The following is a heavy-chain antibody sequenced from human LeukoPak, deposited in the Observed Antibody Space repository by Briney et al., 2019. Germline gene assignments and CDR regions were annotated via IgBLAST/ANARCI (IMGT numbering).Heavy chain of an antibody. CDR2: IIPILGIA. J-gene: IGHJ6*03. D-gene: IGHD3-10*01. V-gene: IGHV1-69*04. CDR3: ARATYYYGSGSFFYYYYYMDV. CDR1: GGTFSSYA. Sequence: GASVKVSCKASGGTFSSYAISWVRQAPGQGLEWMGRIIPILGIANYAQKFQGRVTITADESTSTAYMELSSLRSEDTAVYYCARATYYYGSGSFFYYYYYMDVWGKGTTVTVSS.